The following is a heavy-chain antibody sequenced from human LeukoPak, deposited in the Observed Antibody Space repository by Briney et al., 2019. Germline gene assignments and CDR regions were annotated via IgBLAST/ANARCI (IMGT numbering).Heavy chain of an antibody. CDR2: INHSGST. D-gene: IGHD5-12*01. CDR1: GGSFSGYY. J-gene: IGHJ4*02. CDR3: ARGGNTGYVRPTEPISKNKFAY. Sequence: KPSETLSLTCAVYGGSFSGYYWSWIRQPPGKGLEWIGEINHSGSTNYNPSLKSRVTISVDTSKNQFSLKLSSVTAADTAVYYCARGGNTGYVRPTEPISKNKFAYWGQGTLVTAS. V-gene: IGHV4-34*01.